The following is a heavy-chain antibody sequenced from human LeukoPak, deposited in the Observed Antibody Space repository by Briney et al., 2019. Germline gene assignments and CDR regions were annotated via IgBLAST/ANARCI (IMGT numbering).Heavy chain of an antibody. CDR2: IYTSGST. D-gene: IGHD6-19*01. Sequence: PSETLSLTCSVSGASISNYYWSWIRQPPGKGLEWIGRIYTSGSTNYNPSLKSRVTISVDTSKNQFSLKLSSVTAADTAVYYCARGSVAGDYWGQGTLVTVSS. CDR1: GASISNYY. CDR3: ARGSVAGDY. J-gene: IGHJ4*02. V-gene: IGHV4-4*08.